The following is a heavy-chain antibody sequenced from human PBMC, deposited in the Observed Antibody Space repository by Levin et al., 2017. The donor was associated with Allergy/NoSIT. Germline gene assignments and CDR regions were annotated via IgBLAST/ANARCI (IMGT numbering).Heavy chain of an antibody. V-gene: IGHV3-30*04. CDR2: ISYDGSNK. CDR1: GFTFSSYA. J-gene: IGHJ6*02. CDR3: ARGGAYYYDSSGYPLDYYYGMDG. Sequence: GESLKISCAASGFTFSSYAMHWVRQAPGKGLEWVAVISYDGSNKYYADSVKGRFTISRDNSKNTLYLQMNSLRAEDTAVYYCARGGAYYYDSSGYPLDYYYGMDGWGQGTTVTVSS. D-gene: IGHD3-22*01.